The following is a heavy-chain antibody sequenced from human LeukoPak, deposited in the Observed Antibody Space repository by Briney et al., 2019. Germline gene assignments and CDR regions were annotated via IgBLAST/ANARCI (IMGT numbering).Heavy chain of an antibody. CDR3: ATYPLHYGSGSAIDY. CDR2: ISAYNGNT. V-gene: IGHV1-18*01. Sequence: ASVKVSCKASGYTFTSYGIIWVRQAPGQGLEWMGWISAYNGNTNYAQKLQGRVTMTTDTSTSTAYMELRSLRSDDTAVYYCATYPLHYGSGSAIDYWGQGTLVTVSS. CDR1: GYTFTSYG. D-gene: IGHD3-10*01. J-gene: IGHJ4*02.